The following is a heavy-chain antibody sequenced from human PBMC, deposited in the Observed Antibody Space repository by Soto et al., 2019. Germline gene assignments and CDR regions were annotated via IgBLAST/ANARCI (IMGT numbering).Heavy chain of an antibody. Sequence: SETLSLTCAVYGGSFTGYSWTWIRQPPGKGLEWIGQINHSGSTIYSTSLKSRLTISVGTSKNQFSLELSSVTAADTAVYYCARGLFSRHSYSGGRYYFDYWGQGGLVT. D-gene: IGHD2-15*01. CDR3: ARGLFSRHSYSGGRYYFDY. V-gene: IGHV4-34*01. CDR2: INHSGST. J-gene: IGHJ4*02. CDR1: GGSFTGYS.